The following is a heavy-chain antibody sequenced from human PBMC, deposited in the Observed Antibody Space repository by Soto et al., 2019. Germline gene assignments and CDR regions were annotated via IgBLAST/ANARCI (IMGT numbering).Heavy chain of an antibody. Sequence: TLPLPCTVSRVSLSTHGMRVNWIRQPPGRALEWLASIDWDDAKFFNTSLTTRLTIFKHTSKNQVVLKMTEVDPVDTATYYCARMCSDCFD. CDR1: RVSLSTHGMR. V-gene: IGHV2-70*04. CDR3: ARMCSDCFD. CDR2: IDWDDAK. D-gene: IGHD2-21*01. J-gene: IGHJ3*02.